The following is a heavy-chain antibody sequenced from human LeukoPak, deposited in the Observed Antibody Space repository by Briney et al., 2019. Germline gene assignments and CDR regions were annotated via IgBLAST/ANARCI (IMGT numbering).Heavy chain of an antibody. V-gene: IGHV3-48*03. CDR2: ISSSGSTI. J-gene: IGHJ6*04. CDR1: GFTFSSYE. CDR3: AELGITMIGGV. D-gene: IGHD3-10*02. Sequence: GGSLRLPCAASGFTFSSYEMNWVRQAPGKGLEWVSYISSSGSTIYYADSVKGRFTISRDNAKNSLYLQMNSLRAEDTAVYYCAELGITMIGGVWGKGTTVTISS.